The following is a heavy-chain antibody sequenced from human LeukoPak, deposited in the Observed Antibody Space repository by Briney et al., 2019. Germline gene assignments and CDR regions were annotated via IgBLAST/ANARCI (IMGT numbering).Heavy chain of an antibody. D-gene: IGHD3-22*01. V-gene: IGHV1-69*05. J-gene: IGHJ3*02. CDR2: IIPIFGTA. CDR1: GGTFSSYA. Sequence: SVKVSCKASGGTFSSYAISWVRLAPGQGLGWMGGIIPIFGTANYAQKFQGRVTITTDESTSTAYMELSSLRSEDTAVYYCATSQSVVRDAFDIWGQGTMVTVSS. CDR3: ATSQSVVRDAFDI.